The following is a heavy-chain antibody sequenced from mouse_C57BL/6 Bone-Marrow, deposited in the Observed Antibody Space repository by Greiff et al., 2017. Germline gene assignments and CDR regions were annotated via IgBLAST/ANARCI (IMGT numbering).Heavy chain of an antibody. D-gene: IGHD1-1*01. V-gene: IGHV1-54*01. CDR1: GYAFTNYL. J-gene: IGHJ4*01. CDR3: AIRIRRITTVVGDYAMDY. CDR2: INPGSGGT. Sequence: QVQLQQSGAELVRPGTSVKVSCKASGYAFTNYLIEWVKQRPGQGLEWIGVINPGSGGTNYNEKFKGKATLTADKSSSTAYMQLSSLTSEDSAVYFCAIRIRRITTVVGDYAMDYWGQGTSVTVSS.